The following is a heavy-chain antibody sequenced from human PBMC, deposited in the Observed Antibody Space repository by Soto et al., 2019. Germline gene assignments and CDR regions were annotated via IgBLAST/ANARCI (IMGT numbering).Heavy chain of an antibody. CDR1: GFTFSSYS. CDR3: ASHSGSYSSYG. D-gene: IGHD1-26*01. J-gene: IGHJ4*02. V-gene: IGHV3-21*01. Sequence: GGSLRLSCAASGFTFSSYSMNWVRQAPGKGLEWVSSISSSSSYIYYADSVKGRFTISRDKAKNSLYLQMNSLRAEDTAVYYCASHSGSYSSYGWGQGTLVTVSS. CDR2: ISSSSSYI.